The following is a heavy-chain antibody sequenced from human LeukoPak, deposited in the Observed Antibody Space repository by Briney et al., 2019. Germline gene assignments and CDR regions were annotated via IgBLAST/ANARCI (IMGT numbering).Heavy chain of an antibody. Sequence: ASVKVSCKASGYTFTSYAITWLRQAPGQGPEWMGWFSTYNGNKNYAQKFQGRVTMTADASTSTAYMELSRLRSDDTAVYYCARASSATFHFDYWGQGTLVTVSS. CDR1: GYTFTSYA. J-gene: IGHJ4*02. V-gene: IGHV1-18*01. CDR2: FSTYNGNK. D-gene: IGHD2-15*01. CDR3: ARASSATFHFDY.